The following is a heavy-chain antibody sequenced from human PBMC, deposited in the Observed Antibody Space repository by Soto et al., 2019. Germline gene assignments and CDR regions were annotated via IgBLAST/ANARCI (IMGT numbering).Heavy chain of an antibody. J-gene: IGHJ6*02. D-gene: IGHD6-19*01. Sequence: SVKVSCKASRVAFSKFIVTWVRQAPGLGLEWVGGIIPIFGTASYAQKFQGRVTITADESTSTSYMEVNNLRSEDTAVYYCAKVRYSSPMGYYYGMDVWGQGTTVTVSS. CDR1: RVAFSKFI. V-gene: IGHV1-69*13. CDR3: AKVRYSSPMGYYYGMDV. CDR2: IIPIFGTA.